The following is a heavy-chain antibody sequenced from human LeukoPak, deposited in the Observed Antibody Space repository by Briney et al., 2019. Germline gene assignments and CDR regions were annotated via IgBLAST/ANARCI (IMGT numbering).Heavy chain of an antibody. V-gene: IGHV3-21*01. CDR1: GFTFSSYS. CDR3: ARILRFLEWLPPIELDY. J-gene: IGHJ4*02. Sequence: PGGSLRLSCAASGFTFSSYSMNWVRQAPGKGLEWVSSISSSSSYIYYADSVKGRFTISRDNAKNSLYLQMNSLRAEDTAVHYCARILRFLEWLPPIELDYWGQGTLVTVSS. CDR2: ISSSSSYI. D-gene: IGHD3-3*01.